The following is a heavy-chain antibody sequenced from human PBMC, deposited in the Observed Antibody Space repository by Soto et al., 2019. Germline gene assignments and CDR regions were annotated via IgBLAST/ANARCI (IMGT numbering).Heavy chain of an antibody. Sequence: PGESLKISCKGSGYSFTSYWIGWVRQMPGKGLEWMGIIYPGDSDTRYSPSFQGQVTISADKSISTAYLQWSSLKASDTAMYYCARVNAPGGIVVVTAKENWFDPWGQGTLVTVSS. CDR1: GYSFTSYW. CDR2: IYPGDSDT. J-gene: IGHJ5*02. V-gene: IGHV5-51*01. D-gene: IGHD2-21*02. CDR3: ARVNAPGGIVVVTAKENWFDP.